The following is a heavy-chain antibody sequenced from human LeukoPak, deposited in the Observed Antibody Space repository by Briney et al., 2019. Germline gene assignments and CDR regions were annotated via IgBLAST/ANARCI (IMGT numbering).Heavy chain of an antibody. V-gene: IGHV3-23*01. CDR2: ISGSGSNT. J-gene: IGHJ4*02. CDR1: GFSFSSYG. Sequence: GGSLRLSCAASGFSFSSYGMHRVRQAPGKGLEWVSAISGSGSNTYYADSLRGRFTISRDNSKNTVLLQMNSLRAEDTAEYYCARERLVVGSAYFDFWGQGTLVTVSS. D-gene: IGHD1-26*01. CDR3: ARERLVVGSAYFDF.